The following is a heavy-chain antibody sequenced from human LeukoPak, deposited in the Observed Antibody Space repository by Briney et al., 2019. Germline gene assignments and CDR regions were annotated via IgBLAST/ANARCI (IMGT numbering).Heavy chain of an antibody. D-gene: IGHD3-22*01. CDR3: ARADTYYYDSSGYYYGGDY. CDR1: GYTFTSYA. Sequence: SVKVSCKASGYTFTSYAISWVRQAPGQGLEWMGGIIPIFGTANYAQKFQGRVTITADESTSTAYMELSSLRSEDTAVYYCARADTYYYDSSGYYYGGDYWGQGTLVTVSS. CDR2: IIPIFGTA. J-gene: IGHJ4*02. V-gene: IGHV1-69*13.